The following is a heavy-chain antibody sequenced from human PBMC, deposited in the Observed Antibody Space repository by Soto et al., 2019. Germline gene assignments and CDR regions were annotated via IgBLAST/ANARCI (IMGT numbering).Heavy chain of an antibody. CDR3: ARGGGAALHRPDY. J-gene: IGHJ4*02. Sequence: QVQLQESGPGLVKPSGTLSLTCAVSGGSISSSNWWSWVRQPPGKGLEWIGEIYHSGSTNYNPSLKSRATISVDKTKNQFSLKLSSMTAADTAVYYCARGGGAALHRPDYWGQGTLVTVSS. CDR2: IYHSGST. CDR1: GGSISSSNW. D-gene: IGHD6-13*01. V-gene: IGHV4-4*02.